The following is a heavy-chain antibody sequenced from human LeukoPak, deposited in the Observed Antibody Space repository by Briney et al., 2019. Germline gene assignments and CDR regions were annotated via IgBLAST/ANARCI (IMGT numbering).Heavy chain of an antibody. CDR2: IYYSGST. V-gene: IGHV4-31*03. Sequence: SQTLSLTCTVSGGSISSGGYYRSWIRQHPGKGLEWIGYIYYSGSTYYNPSLKSRVTISVDTSKNQISLKLNSVTAADTAVYYCARGYDSSGYYYRYHWFDPWGQGTLVTVSS. CDR1: GGSISSGGYY. CDR3: ARGYDSSGYYYRYHWFDP. D-gene: IGHD3-22*01. J-gene: IGHJ5*02.